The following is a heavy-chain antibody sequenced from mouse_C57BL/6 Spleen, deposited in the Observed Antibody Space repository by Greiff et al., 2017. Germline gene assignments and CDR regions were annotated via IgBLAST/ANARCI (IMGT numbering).Heavy chain of an antibody. Sequence: EVQLQESGPGLVKPSQSLSLTCSVTGYSITSGYYWNWIRQFPGNKLEWMGYISYDGSNNYNPSLKNRISITRDTSKNQFFLKLNSVTTEDTATYYGARDRDYYGSSWYFDVWGTGTTVTVSS. V-gene: IGHV3-6*01. CDR3: ARDRDYYGSSWYFDV. J-gene: IGHJ1*03. D-gene: IGHD1-1*01. CDR2: ISYDGSN. CDR1: GYSITSGYY.